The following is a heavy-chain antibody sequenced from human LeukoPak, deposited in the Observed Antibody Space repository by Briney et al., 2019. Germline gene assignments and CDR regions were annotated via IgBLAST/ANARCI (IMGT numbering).Heavy chain of an antibody. CDR3: AKDPLLWFGELGNFDY. Sequence: PGGSLRLSCAASGFTFSSYAMNWVRQAPGKGLEWVSAISGSGGSTYYADSGKGRFTISRDNSKNTLYLQMNSLRAEDTAVYYCAKDPLLWFGELGNFDYWGQGTLVTVSS. CDR2: ISGSGGST. J-gene: IGHJ4*02. V-gene: IGHV3-23*01. D-gene: IGHD3-10*01. CDR1: GFTFSSYA.